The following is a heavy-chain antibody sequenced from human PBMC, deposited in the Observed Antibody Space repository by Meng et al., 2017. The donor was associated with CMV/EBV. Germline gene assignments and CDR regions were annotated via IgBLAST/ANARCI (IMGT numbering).Heavy chain of an antibody. CDR3: ARGGVSYRYYYSYYGMDV. Sequence: ASVKVSCKASGYTFTGYYMHWVRQAPGQGLEWMGWINPNSGGTNYAQKFQGRVTMTRDTSISTAYMELSRLRSDDTAVYYCARGGVSYRYYYSYYGMDVWGQGTTVTVSS. V-gene: IGHV1-2*02. D-gene: IGHD1-26*01. CDR2: INPNSGGT. J-gene: IGHJ6*02. CDR1: GYTFTGYY.